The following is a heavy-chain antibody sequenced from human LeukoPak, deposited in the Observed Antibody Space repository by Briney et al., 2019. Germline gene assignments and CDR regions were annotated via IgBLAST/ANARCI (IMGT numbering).Heavy chain of an antibody. CDR1: GGSVSSYY. D-gene: IGHD3-16*01. CDR2: IYYSGST. Sequence: SETLSLTCTVSGGSVSSYYWSWIRQPPGKGLEWIGYIYYSGSTNYNPSLKSRVTISVDTSKNQFSLKLSSVTAADTAVYYCARGGRVLNWFDPWGQGTLVTVSS. J-gene: IGHJ5*02. CDR3: ARGGRVLNWFDP. V-gene: IGHV4-59*02.